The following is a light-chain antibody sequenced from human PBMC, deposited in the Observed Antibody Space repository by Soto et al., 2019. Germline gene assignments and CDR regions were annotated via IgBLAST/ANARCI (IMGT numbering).Light chain of an antibody. J-gene: IGKJ1*01. V-gene: IGKV1-27*01. CDR3: QKYYTVPWT. CDR2: AAS. Sequence: DIQMTQSPSSLSASVGDRVTITCRASEGISNFLAWYQHKPGKAPKLLIFAASILQSGVPSRFSGSGSGTDFTLTISSLQPEDVATYHCQKYYTVPWTFGQGTKVEIK. CDR1: EGISNF.